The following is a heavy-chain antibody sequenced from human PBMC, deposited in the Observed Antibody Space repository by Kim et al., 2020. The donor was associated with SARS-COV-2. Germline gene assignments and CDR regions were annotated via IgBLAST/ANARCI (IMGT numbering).Heavy chain of an antibody. V-gene: IGHV3-72*01. CDR1: GFSLSEED. CDR3: TRDLVGTTGMAY. CDR2: ARNKASGYGP. Sequence: GGSLRLSCAASGFSLSEEDMDWVRQAPGKGLEWVGRARNKASGYGPQYAASVNGRFTFSRDDSKNSVYFQLNGLKTEDAAVYYCTRDLVGTTGMAYWGQG. J-gene: IGHJ4*02. D-gene: IGHD1-26*01.